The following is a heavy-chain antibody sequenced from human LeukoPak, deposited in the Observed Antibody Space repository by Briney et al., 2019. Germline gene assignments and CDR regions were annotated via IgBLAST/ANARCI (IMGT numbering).Heavy chain of an antibody. D-gene: IGHD3-10*01. J-gene: IGHJ4*02. CDR2: ISGSGGTT. CDR3: EKDFGAPS. Sequence: PGGSLRLSCAASGFTFSSYAMSWVRQAPGKGLEWVSAISGSGGTTHYADSVQGRFTISRDNSKNTLYLQMNSLRAGDTAIYYCEKDFGAPSWGQGTLVTVSS. CDR1: GFTFSSYA. V-gene: IGHV3-23*01.